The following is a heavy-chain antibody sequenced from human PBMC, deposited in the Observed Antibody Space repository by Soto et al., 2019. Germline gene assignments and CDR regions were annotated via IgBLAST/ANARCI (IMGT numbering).Heavy chain of an antibody. D-gene: IGHD2-8*01. V-gene: IGHV1-18*01. J-gene: IGHJ4*02. Sequence: QVQLVQSGAEVKKPGASVKVSCKPSGYTFTSYGINWVRQAPGQGLEWMGWISAYNGNTNYAQKLQGRVTMTTETYTSTAYMQLRSLRSDDTAVYYCARDGRNGGYFDYWGQGTLVTVAS. CDR2: ISAYNGNT. CDR1: GYTFTSYG. CDR3: ARDGRNGGYFDY.